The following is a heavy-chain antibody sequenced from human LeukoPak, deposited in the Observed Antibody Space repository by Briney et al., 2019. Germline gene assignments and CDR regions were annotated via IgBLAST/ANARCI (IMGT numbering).Heavy chain of an antibody. CDR3: ARDFTPEWFDIH. D-gene: IGHD3-3*01. J-gene: IGHJ4*02. CDR2: ISYDGSDE. V-gene: IGHV3-30*03. CDR1: GFTFSSYS. Sequence: GGSLRLSCAASGFTFSSYSMNWVRQAPGKGLEWVGVISYDGSDEYYTDSVKGRFTISRDNSKNTVYLQMNSLRADDTAVYYCARDFTPEWFDIHWGQGTLVTVS.